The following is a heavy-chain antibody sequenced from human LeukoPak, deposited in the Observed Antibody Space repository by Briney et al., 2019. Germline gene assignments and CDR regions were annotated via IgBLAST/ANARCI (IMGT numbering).Heavy chain of an antibody. D-gene: IGHD4-17*01. CDR3: ARFLIRQPFYYYYGMDV. V-gene: IGHV4-34*01. Sequence: SETLSLTCAVYGGSFSGYYWSWIRQPPGKGLEWIGEINHSGSINYNPSLKSRVTISVDTSKNQFSLKLSSVTAADTAVYYCARFLIRQPFYYYYGMDVWGQGTTVTVSS. CDR2: INHSGSI. CDR1: GGSFSGYY. J-gene: IGHJ6*02.